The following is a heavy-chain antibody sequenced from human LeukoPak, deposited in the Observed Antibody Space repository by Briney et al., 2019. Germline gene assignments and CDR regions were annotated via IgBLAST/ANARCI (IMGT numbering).Heavy chain of an antibody. V-gene: IGHV1-24*01. D-gene: IGHD6-19*01. J-gene: IGHJ4*02. CDR3: ATARSSGWERGYFDY. CDR2: FDPEDGET. CDR1: GYTLTELS. Sequence: ASVKVSCKVSGYTLTELSMHWVRQAPGKGLEWMGGFDPEDGETIYAQKFQGRVTKTEDTSTDTAYMELSSLRSEDTAVYYCATARSSGWERGYFDYWGQGTLVTVSS.